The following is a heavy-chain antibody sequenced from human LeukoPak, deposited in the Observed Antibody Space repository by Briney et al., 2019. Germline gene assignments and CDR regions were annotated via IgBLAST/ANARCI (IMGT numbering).Heavy chain of an antibody. CDR3: AKGKVNHLGALDF. Sequence: GGSLRLSCAASGFSFSSYAMSWVRQAPGKGLEWVSSVSESGDGTYYADSVMGRFIISRDNSRKTFHLQMDSLRADDTAIYYCAKGKVNHLGALDFWGQGTLVTVSS. J-gene: IGHJ4*02. CDR2: VSESGDGT. D-gene: IGHD1-26*01. V-gene: IGHV3-23*01. CDR1: GFSFSSYA.